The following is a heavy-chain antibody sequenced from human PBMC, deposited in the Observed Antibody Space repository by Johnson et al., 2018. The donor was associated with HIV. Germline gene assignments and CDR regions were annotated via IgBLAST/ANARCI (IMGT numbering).Heavy chain of an antibody. D-gene: IGHD2-15*01. Sequence: SWVRQAPGKGLQWVSVIYSGGNTYYADSVKGRFTISRENANNALYLQMNSLRAGDTAVYYCARAGRLGYCSGGSCYSPAFDIWGQGTMVTVS. CDR3: ARAGRLGYCSGGSCYSPAFDI. CDR2: IYSGGNT. J-gene: IGHJ3*02. V-gene: IGHV3-66*01.